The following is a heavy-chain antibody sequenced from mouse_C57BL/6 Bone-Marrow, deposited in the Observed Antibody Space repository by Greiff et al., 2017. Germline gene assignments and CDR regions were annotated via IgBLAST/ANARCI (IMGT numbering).Heavy chain of an antibody. V-gene: IGHV5-9-1*02. CDR1: GFTFSSYA. CDR2: ISSGGDYI. CDR3: TRGNYGNYFDY. D-gene: IGHD2-1*01. Sequence: EVQRVESGEGLVKPGGSLKLSCAASGFTFSSYAMSWVRQTPEKRLEWVAYISSGGDYIYYADTVKGRFTISRDNARNTLYLQMSSLKSEDTAMYYCTRGNYGNYFDYWGQGTTLTVSS. J-gene: IGHJ2*01.